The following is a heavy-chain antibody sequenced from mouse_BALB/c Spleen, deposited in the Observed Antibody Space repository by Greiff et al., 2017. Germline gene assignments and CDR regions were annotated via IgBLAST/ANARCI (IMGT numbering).Heavy chain of an antibody. J-gene: IGHJ2*01. CDR1: GYSFTSYW. CDR3: TPLTGTLFDY. V-gene: IGHV1-5*01. D-gene: IGHD4-1*01. CDR2: IYPGNSDT. Sequence: VQLQQSGTVLARPGASVKMSCKASGYSFTSYWMHWVKQRPGQGLEWIGAIYPGNSDTSYNQKFKGKAKLTAVTSASTAYMELSSLTNEDSAVYYCTPLTGTLFDYWGQGTTLTVSS.